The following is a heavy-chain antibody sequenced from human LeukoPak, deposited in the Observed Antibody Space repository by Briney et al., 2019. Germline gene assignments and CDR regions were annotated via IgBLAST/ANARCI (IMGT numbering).Heavy chain of an antibody. CDR1: GGTLSSYA. CDR3: ARAQNYDSSGYYWDFDY. J-gene: IGHJ4*02. V-gene: IGHV1-69*13. D-gene: IGHD3-22*01. Sequence: SVKVSCKASGGTLSSYAISWVRQAPGQGLEWMGGIIPIFGTANYAQKFQGRVTITADESTSTAYMELSSLRSEDTAVYYCARAQNYDSSGYYWDFDYWGQGTLVTVSS. CDR2: IIPIFGTA.